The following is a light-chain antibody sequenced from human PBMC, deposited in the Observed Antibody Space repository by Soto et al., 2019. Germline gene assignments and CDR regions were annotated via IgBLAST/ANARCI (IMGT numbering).Light chain of an antibody. J-gene: IGKJ1*01. V-gene: IGKV1-5*01. CDR3: QQYGSSPGT. CDR2: DAS. Sequence: GARVTITCRASQSISGWLAWYQQKPGKAPKLLIYDASSLKSGVPARFSGSGPGTEFTLTISRLEPEDFAVYYCQQYGSSPGTFGQGTKVDI. CDR1: QSISGW.